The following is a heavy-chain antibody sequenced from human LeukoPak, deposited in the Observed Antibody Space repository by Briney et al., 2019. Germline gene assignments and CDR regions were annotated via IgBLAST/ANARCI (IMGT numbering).Heavy chain of an antibody. CDR1: GGSISSYY. CDR2: IYYSGST. D-gene: IGHD3-3*01. CDR3: ARRARTPYYDFWSGYPPGGYFDY. V-gene: IGHV4-59*12. Sequence: SETLSLTYTVSGGSISSYYWSWIRQPPGKGLEWIGYIYYSGSTNYNPSLKSRVTISVDTSKNQFSLKLNSVTAADTAVYYCARRARTPYYDFWSGYPPGGYFDYWGQGTLVTVSS. J-gene: IGHJ4*02.